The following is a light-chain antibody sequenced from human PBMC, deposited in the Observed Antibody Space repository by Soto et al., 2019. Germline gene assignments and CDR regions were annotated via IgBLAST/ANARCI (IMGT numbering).Light chain of an antibody. J-gene: IGKJ1*01. CDR1: QSVGSY. V-gene: IGKV3-11*01. Sequence: EIVLTQSPATLSLSPGERATLSCRASQSVGSYLAWYQQKPGQAPRLLIYDASNRATDIPVRFSGSGSRTDFTLTISSLEPEDFAVYYCQQRSSWPPWTFGQGTKVEIK. CDR3: QQRSSWPPWT. CDR2: DAS.